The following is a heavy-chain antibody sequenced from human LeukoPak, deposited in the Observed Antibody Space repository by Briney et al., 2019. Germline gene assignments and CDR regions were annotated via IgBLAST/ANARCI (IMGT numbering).Heavy chain of an antibody. V-gene: IGHV4-4*07. J-gene: IGHJ6*02. D-gene: IGHD1-26*01. CDR1: GGSISSYY. CDR2: IYTSGST. Sequence: SETLSLTCTVSGGSISSYYWSWIRQPAGKGLEWIGRIYTSGSTNYNPSLKSRVTMSVDTSKNQFSLKLSSVTAADTAVYYCARSKRSPNYYGMDVWGQGTSVTVSS. CDR3: ARSKRSPNYYGMDV.